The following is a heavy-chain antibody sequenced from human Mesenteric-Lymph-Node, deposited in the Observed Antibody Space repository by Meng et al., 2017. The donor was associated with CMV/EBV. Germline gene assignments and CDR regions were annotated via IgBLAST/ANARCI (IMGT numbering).Heavy chain of an antibody. J-gene: IGHJ5*02. V-gene: IGHV3-7*01. D-gene: IGHD2-2*01. CDR1: GFTFSSYW. CDR2: IKQDGSEK. Sequence: GGSLRLSCAASGFTFSSYWMSWVRQAPGKGLEWVANIKQDGSEKYYVDSVKGRFTISRDNAKNSLYLQMNSLRAEDTAVYYCARWAIVVVPAASGWFDPWGQGTLVTVSS. CDR3: ARWAIVVVPAASGWFDP.